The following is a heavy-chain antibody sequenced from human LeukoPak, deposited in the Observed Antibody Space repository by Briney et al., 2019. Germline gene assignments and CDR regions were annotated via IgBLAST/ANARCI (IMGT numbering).Heavy chain of an antibody. CDR2: ISSTVRTI. D-gene: IGHD6-13*01. CDR3: TREGEYSNSWYYFDY. J-gene: IGHJ4*02. V-gene: IGHV3-11*01. Sequence: KPGGSLRLSCAASGFTFNNYYMSWIRQAPGKGLEWVSYISSTVRTIYYADSVKGRFTISRDNAKNSMYLQMNSLRAEDTAMYYCTREGEYSNSWYYFDYWGQGTLVTVSS. CDR1: GFTFNNYY.